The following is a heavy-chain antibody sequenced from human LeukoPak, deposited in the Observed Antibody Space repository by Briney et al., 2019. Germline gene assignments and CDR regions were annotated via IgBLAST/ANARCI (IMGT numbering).Heavy chain of an antibody. CDR1: GFTFDDYA. Sequence: PGRSLRLSCAASGFTFDDYAMHWVRQAPGKGLEWVSGISWNSGSIGYADSVKGRFTISRDNAKNSLYLQMNSLRAEDTALYYCAKASGTMVRGSNPHYWGQGTLVTVSS. D-gene: IGHD3-10*01. V-gene: IGHV3-9*01. CDR2: ISWNSGSI. J-gene: IGHJ4*02. CDR3: AKASGTMVRGSNPHY.